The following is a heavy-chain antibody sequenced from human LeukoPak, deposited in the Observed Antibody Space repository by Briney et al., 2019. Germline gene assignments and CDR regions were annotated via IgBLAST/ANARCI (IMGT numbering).Heavy chain of an antibody. CDR1: GFTFSSYS. Sequence: GGSLRLSCAASGFTFSSYSMNWVRQAPGKGLECVSSISSSSSYIYYADSVKGRFTISRDNAKNSLYLQMNSLRAEDTAVYYCARDRGGYDILTGYYYYYYGMDVWGKGTTVTVSS. J-gene: IGHJ6*04. CDR3: ARDRGGYDILTGYYYYYYGMDV. V-gene: IGHV3-21*01. CDR2: ISSSSSYI. D-gene: IGHD3-9*01.